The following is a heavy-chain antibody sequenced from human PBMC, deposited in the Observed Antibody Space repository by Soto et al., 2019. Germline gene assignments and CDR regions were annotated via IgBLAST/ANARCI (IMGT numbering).Heavy chain of an antibody. CDR3: ARDLSSSSPPNYYYYGMDV. CDR1: GFTFSSYS. CDR2: IRSSSSYI. V-gene: IGHV3-21*01. Sequence: EVQLVESGGGLVKPGGSLRLSCAASGFTFSSYSMNWVRQAPGKGLEWVSSIRSSSSYIYYADSVKGRFTISRDNAKNSLYLQMNSLRAEDTAVYYCARDLSSSSPPNYYYYGMDVWGQGTTVTVSS. J-gene: IGHJ6*02. D-gene: IGHD6-13*01.